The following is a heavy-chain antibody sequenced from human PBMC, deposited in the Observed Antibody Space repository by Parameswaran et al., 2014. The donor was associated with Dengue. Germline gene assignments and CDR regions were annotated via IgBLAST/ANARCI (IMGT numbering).Heavy chain of an antibody. J-gene: IGHJ5*02. Sequence: ETLSLTCTVSGGSISSSSYYWGWIRQPPGKGLEWIGSIYYSGSTYYNPSLKSRVTISVDTSKNQFSLKLSSVTAADTAVYYCARVALRITIFGVVQRRTWFDPWGQGTLVTVSS. V-gene: IGHV4-39*07. CDR3: ARVALRITIFGVVQRRTWFDP. CDR1: GGSISSSSYY. D-gene: IGHD3-3*01. CDR2: IYYSGST.